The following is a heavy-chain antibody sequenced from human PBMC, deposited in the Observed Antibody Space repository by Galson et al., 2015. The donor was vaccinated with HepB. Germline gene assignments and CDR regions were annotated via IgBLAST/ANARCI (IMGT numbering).Heavy chain of an antibody. V-gene: IGHV3-49*04. Sequence: SLRLSCAASGFTFGDYAMSWVRQAPGKGLEWVGFIRSKAYGGTTEYAASVKGRFTISRDDSKSIAYLQMNSLKTEDTAVYYCTRRAIWLDYWGQGTLVTVSS. CDR3: TRRAIWLDY. CDR2: IRSKAYGGTT. D-gene: IGHD3-9*01. J-gene: IGHJ4*02. CDR1: GFTFGDYA.